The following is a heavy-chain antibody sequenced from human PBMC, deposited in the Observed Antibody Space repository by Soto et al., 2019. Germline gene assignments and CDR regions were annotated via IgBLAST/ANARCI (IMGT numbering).Heavy chain of an antibody. V-gene: IGHV4-39*01. CDR2: IYDSGST. D-gene: IGHD1-26*01. CDR1: GGSIGSSNYY. J-gene: IGHJ4*02. Sequence: SETLSLTCTVSGGSIGSSNYYWGGIRQPPGKGLEWIGSIYDSGSTYYNPSLKSRVTISVDTSKNQFSLKLSSVTAADTAVYYCPRSVGATLNYFDYWGQGTLVTVSS. CDR3: PRSVGATLNYFDY.